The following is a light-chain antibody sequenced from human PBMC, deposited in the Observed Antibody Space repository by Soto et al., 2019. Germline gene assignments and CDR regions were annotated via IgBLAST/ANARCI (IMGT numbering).Light chain of an antibody. Sequence: EMGVTQAPGTLSLSPGERATLSCRASESVSSTSLAWYQQKPGQAPRLLMYGVSSRATGIPDRFSGSGSGTDFTLTINRLEPEDFAVYFCQQYDNSVWTFGQGTKV. J-gene: IGKJ1*01. CDR2: GVS. CDR1: ESVSSTS. V-gene: IGKV3-20*01. CDR3: QQYDNSVWT.